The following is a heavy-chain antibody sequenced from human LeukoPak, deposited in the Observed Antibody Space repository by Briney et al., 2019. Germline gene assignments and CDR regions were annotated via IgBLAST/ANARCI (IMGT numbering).Heavy chain of an antibody. CDR1: GYTLTGLS. V-gene: IGHV1-24*01. D-gene: IGHD1-26*01. Sequence: ASVKVSCKVSGYTLTGLSMLWVRQAPGKGLEWMGGFDPEDGETIYAQKFQGRVTMTEDTSTDTAYMELSSLRSEDTAVYYCAVVVGATTAFDYWGQGTLVTVSS. J-gene: IGHJ4*02. CDR2: FDPEDGET. CDR3: AVVVGATTAFDY.